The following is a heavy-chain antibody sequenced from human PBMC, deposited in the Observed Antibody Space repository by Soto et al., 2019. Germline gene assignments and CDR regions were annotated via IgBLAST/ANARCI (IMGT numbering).Heavy chain of an antibody. CDR1: GLTFKSYA. CDR2: ISDSGGST. V-gene: IGHV3-23*01. J-gene: IGHJ4*02. CDR3: VKRDLAY. Sequence: EVQLLESGGGLVQPGGSLRLSCAVSGLTFKSYAMSWVRQAPGKGLEWVSTISDSGGSTAYADSVKGRLTISRDNSMNTLYLQMGSLRVEDTAVYYCVKRDLAYWGQGTLVTVSS.